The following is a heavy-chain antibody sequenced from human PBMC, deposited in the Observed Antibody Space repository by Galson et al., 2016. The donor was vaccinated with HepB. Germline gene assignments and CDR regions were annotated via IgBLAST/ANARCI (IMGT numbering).Heavy chain of an antibody. V-gene: IGHV1-3*01. Sequence: SVKVSCKASGYTFTTYDMHWVRQSPRQRLEWMGWISAGSGNTKFSENFQGRVTITRDTSARTHYTELSSLTSEDTAVYYCARDLIGNLDVWGQGTTVTVSS. J-gene: IGHJ6*02. CDR3: ARDLIGNLDV. CDR1: GYTFTTYD. D-gene: IGHD3-16*02. CDR2: ISAGSGNT.